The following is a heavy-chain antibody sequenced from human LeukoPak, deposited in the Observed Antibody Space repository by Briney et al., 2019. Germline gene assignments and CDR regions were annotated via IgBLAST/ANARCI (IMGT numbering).Heavy chain of an antibody. Sequence: SETLSLTCTVPDGSFSNSFWNWVRQPPGKGLEWIAYIHTSGSTNYNPAFKSRVTLSVDTSKSQFSLRLNSVTASDTAVYYCANSYDGKIVPFDNWGQGTLVTVSS. J-gene: IGHJ4*02. V-gene: IGHV4-4*09. CDR3: ANSYDGKIVPFDN. D-gene: IGHD4-23*01. CDR2: IHTSGST. CDR1: DGSFSNSF.